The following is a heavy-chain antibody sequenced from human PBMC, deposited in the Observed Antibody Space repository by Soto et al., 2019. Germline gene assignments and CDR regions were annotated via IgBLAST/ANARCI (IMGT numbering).Heavy chain of an antibody. CDR1: RFNFSDYA. CDR3: AKDSSKFDILTGHEGIIHS. CDR2: IAYDGSKE. D-gene: IGHD3-9*01. V-gene: IGHV3-30*09. Sequence: GGALRVSSSASRFNFSDYAMHWVRQAPGKGLEWVALIAYDGSKEHHAESVKGRFAISRDNSKNTLYLQMNSLRAEDTALYFCAKDSSKFDILTGHEGIIHSWGQGTQVTVSS. J-gene: IGHJ4*02.